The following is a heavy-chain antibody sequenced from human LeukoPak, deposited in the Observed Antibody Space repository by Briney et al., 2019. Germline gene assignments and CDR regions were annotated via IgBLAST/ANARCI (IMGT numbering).Heavy chain of an antibody. CDR2: ISSSGSTI. Sequence: GGALRLSCAASGFTFSDYYMSWIRQAPGKGLEWVSYISSSGSTIYYADSVKGRFTISRDNAKNSLYLQMNSLRAEDTAVYYCARDHVVVVVAADYGMDVWGQGTTVTVSS. J-gene: IGHJ6*02. V-gene: IGHV3-11*01. CDR3: ARDHVVVVVAADYGMDV. CDR1: GFTFSDYY. D-gene: IGHD2-15*01.